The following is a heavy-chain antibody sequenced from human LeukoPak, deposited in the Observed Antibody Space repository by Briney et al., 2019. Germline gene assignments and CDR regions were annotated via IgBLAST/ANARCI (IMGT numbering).Heavy chain of an antibody. V-gene: IGHV3-9*01. J-gene: IGHJ3*02. D-gene: IGHD1-26*01. CDR1: GFVCSDCY. CDR2: ISWNSGSI. CDR3: ARDGELGSPADAFDI. Sequence: GGSLRLSCAPSGFVCSDCYMNWIRQAPGKGLEWVSGISWNSGSIGYADSVKGRFTISRYNAKNSLYLQMNSLRAEDTALYYCARDGELGSPADAFDIWGQGTMVTVSS.